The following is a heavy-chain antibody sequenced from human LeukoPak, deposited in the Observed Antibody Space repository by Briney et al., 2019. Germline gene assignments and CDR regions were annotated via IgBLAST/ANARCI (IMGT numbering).Heavy chain of an antibody. CDR1: GYTFTSYG. CDR2: ISAYNGNT. D-gene: IGHD3-22*01. J-gene: IGHJ4*02. Sequence: RRASVKVSCKASGYTFTSYGISWVRQAPGQGLEWMGWISAYNGNTNYAQKLQGRVTMTTDTSTSTAYMELRSLRSDDTAAYYCARDREEWLLPYYFDYWGQGTLVTVSS. CDR3: ARDREEWLLPYYFDY. V-gene: IGHV1-18*01.